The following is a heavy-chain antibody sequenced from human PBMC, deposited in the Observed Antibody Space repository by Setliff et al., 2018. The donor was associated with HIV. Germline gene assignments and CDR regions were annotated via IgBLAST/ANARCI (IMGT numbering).Heavy chain of an antibody. CDR3: VRDLTTIVTRKVFDF. Sequence: PGGSLRLSCAASGFTFGDYAIHWVRQAPGKGLVWVTVISYDGSYKNYADSVKGRFTISRGNSKNTVFVQMNSLRADDTATYYCVRDLTTIVTRKVFDFWGQGTMVTVSS. CDR1: GFTFGDYA. V-gene: IGHV3-30*04. J-gene: IGHJ3*01. D-gene: IGHD4-4*01. CDR2: ISYDGSYK.